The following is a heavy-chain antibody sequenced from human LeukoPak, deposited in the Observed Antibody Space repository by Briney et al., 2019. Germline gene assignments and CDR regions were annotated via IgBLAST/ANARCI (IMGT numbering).Heavy chain of an antibody. J-gene: IGHJ3*02. D-gene: IGHD2-2*01. CDR3: ARETVVVPAAMSWRAFDI. CDR2: ISSSSSTI. Sequence: PGGSLRLSCAASGFTFSSYSMNWVRQAPGKGLEWVSYISSSSSTIYYADSVKGRFTISRDNAKNSLYLQMNSLRDEDTAVYYCARETVVVPAAMSWRAFDIWGQGTMVTVSS. CDR1: GFTFSSYS. V-gene: IGHV3-48*02.